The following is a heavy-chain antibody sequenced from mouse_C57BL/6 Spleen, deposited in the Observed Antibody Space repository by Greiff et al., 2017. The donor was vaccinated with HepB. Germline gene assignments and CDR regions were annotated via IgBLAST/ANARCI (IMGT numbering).Heavy chain of an antibody. D-gene: IGHD2-5*01. CDR1: GYTFPSYW. V-gene: IGHV1-69*01. CDR3: ARTTPYYSNFDY. Sequence: QVQLQQPGAELVMPGASVKLSCKASGYTFPSYWMHWVKQRPGQGLEWIGEIDPSDSYTNYNQKFKGKSTLTVDKSSSTAYMQLSSLTSEDAAVYYCARTTPYYSNFDYWGQGTTLTVSS. CDR2: IDPSDSYT. J-gene: IGHJ2*01.